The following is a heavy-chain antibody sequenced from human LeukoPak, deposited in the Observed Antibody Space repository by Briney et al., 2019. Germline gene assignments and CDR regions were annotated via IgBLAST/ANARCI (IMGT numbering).Heavy chain of an antibody. CDR1: GGSISSGSYY. D-gene: IGHD3-22*01. CDR3: ARVSPRYYDSSGPNHAFHI. V-gene: IGHV4-61*02. Sequence: SQTLSLTCTVSGGSISSGSYYWSWIRQPAGKGLEWIGRIYTSGSTNYNPSLKGRVTISVYTSKNQFSLKLSSVTAADTAVYYCARVSPRYYDSSGPNHAFHIGGQGTMVTVSS. J-gene: IGHJ3*02. CDR2: IYTSGST.